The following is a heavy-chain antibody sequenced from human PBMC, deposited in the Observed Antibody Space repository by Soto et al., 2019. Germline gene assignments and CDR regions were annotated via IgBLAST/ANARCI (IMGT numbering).Heavy chain of an antibody. D-gene: IGHD5-12*01. V-gene: IGHV1-69*01. Sequence: QVHLVQSGAEVKRPGSSVKVSCEASGGSFSSDAITWVRQVPGQGLEWMGGIIPTFGAANYGRQFQGRVTISADESTRTVYMELSSLRFDDTAVYYCARGFSGYYSSLDYWGQGTRVNVSS. CDR2: IIPTFGAA. CDR1: GGSFSSDA. J-gene: IGHJ4*02. CDR3: ARGFSGYYSSLDY.